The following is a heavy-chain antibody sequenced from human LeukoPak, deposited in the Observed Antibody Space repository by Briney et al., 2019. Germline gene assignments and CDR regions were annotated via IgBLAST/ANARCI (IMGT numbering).Heavy chain of an antibody. CDR3: AISHSYGHA. CDR2: IYSGGST. D-gene: IGHD5-18*01. J-gene: IGHJ5*02. V-gene: IGHV3-66*01. Sequence: PGGSLRLSCATSGFNVISNYMSWVREAPGKGLEWVSVIYSGGSTYYAASVRGRFTISRDKSKNTLYLQMSSLRVDDTATYYCAISHSYGHAWGQGTLVTVSS. CDR1: GFNVISNY.